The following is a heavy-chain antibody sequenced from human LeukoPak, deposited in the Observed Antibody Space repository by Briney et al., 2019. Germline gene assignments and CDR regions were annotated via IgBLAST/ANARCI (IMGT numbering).Heavy chain of an antibody. CDR3: ARVSDCSSTSCLDY. CDR1: GGSFSGYY. CDR2: INHSGST. Sequence: PSETLSLTCAVYGGSFSGYYWSWIRQPPGKGLEWIGEINHSGSTNYNPSLKSRVTISVDTSKNQFSLKLSSVTAADTAVYCCARVSDCSSTSCLDYWGQGTLVTVSS. J-gene: IGHJ4*02. D-gene: IGHD2-2*01. V-gene: IGHV4-34*01.